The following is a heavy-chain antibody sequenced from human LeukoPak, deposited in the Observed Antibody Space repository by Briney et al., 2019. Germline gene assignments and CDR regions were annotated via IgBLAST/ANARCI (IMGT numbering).Heavy chain of an antibody. CDR3: AKAGYGSGSSYYFDY. V-gene: IGHV3-23*01. CDR2: ITAGDGAT. D-gene: IGHD3-10*01. Sequence: GGSLRLSCAASGFNFKTYTLTWVRQAPGKRPEWLPSITAGDGATYYADSVRGRFTISRDNSKNTLYLQMNSLRAEDTAVYYCAKAGYGSGSSYYFDYWGQGTLVTVSS. CDR1: GFNFKTYT. J-gene: IGHJ4*02.